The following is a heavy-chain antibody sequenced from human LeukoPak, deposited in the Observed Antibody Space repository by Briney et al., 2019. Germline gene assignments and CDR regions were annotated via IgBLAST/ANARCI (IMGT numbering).Heavy chain of an antibody. D-gene: IGHD2-21*02. V-gene: IGHV7-4-1*02. Sequence: ASVKVSCKASGYTFTSYAMNWVRQAPGQGLEWMGWINTNTGNPTYAQGFTGRFVFSLDTSVSTAYLQISSLKAEDTAAYYCAREELLFVGWPLDYWGQGTLVTVSS. CDR1: GYTFTSYA. CDR2: INTNTGNP. CDR3: AREELLFVGWPLDY. J-gene: IGHJ4*02.